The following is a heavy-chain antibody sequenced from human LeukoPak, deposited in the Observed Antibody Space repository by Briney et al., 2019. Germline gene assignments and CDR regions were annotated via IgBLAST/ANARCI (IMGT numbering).Heavy chain of an antibody. CDR2: INWNGGST. CDR1: GFTFSSYA. CDR3: ARLAPGYDFWSGYYKGDYYYMDV. D-gene: IGHD3-3*01. V-gene: IGHV3-20*04. Sequence: GGSLRLSCAASGFTFSSYAMSWVRQAPGKGLEWVSGINWNGGSTGYADSVKGRFTISRDNAKNSLYLQMNSLRAEDTALYYCARLAPGYDFWSGYYKGDYYYMDVWGRGTTVTVSS. J-gene: IGHJ6*03.